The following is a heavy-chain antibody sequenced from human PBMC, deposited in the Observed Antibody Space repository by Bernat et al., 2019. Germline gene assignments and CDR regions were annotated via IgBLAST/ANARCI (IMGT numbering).Heavy chain of an antibody. V-gene: IGHV3-30-3*01. CDR2: ISYDGSNK. Sequence: QVQLVESGGGVVQPGRSLRLSCAASGFTFSSYAMHWVRQAPGKGLEWVAVISYDGSNKYYAESVKGRFTITRDNSKNTLYLQMNSLRAEDTAVYYCARDQGAGDHDYWGQGTLVTVSS. CDR3: ARDQGAGDHDY. J-gene: IGHJ4*02. D-gene: IGHD3-10*01. CDR1: GFTFSSYA.